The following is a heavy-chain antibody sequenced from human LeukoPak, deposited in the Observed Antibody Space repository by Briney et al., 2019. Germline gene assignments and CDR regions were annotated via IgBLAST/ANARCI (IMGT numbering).Heavy chain of an antibody. V-gene: IGHV3-20*04. CDR1: GFTFDDYG. D-gene: IGHD3-22*01. J-gene: IGHJ4*02. CDR2: INWNGGNT. Sequence: GGSLRLSCAASGFTFDDYGVRWVRPAPGKWLEWVTCINWNGGNTGYADSVKGRFTISRDNAKNSLYLQMNSLRAEDTALYYCARGSDYYDSSGYCNWGQGTLVTVSS. CDR3: ARGSDYYDSSGYCN.